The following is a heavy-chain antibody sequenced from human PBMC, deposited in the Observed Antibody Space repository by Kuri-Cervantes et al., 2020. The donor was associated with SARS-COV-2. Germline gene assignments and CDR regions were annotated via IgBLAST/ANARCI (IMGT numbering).Heavy chain of an antibody. V-gene: IGHV1-2*02. Sequence: ASVKVSCKASGYTFTGYYMHWARQAPGQGLEWMGWINPNSGGTNYAQKFQGRVTMTRDTSISTAYMELSRLRSDDTAVYYCAVEYSSSSGHQGDDYWGQGTLVTVSS. CDR3: AVEYSSSSGHQGDDY. J-gene: IGHJ4*02. CDR1: GYTFTGYY. CDR2: INPNSGGT. D-gene: IGHD6-6*01.